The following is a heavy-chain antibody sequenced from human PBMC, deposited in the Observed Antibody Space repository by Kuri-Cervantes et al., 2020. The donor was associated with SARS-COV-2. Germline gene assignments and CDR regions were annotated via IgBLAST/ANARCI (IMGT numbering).Heavy chain of an antibody. D-gene: IGHD2-8*02. CDR3: ARDTGGTMIYYYYYYGMDV. CDR1: GGSISSGSYY. V-gene: IGHV4-61*02. Sequence: SETLSLTCTVSGGSISSGSYYWSWIRQPAGKGLEWIGRIYTSGSTNYNPSLKSRVTISVDTSKNQFSLKLSSVTAADTAVYYCARDTGGTMIYYYYYYGMDVWGQGTTVTVSS. J-gene: IGHJ6*02. CDR2: IYTSGST.